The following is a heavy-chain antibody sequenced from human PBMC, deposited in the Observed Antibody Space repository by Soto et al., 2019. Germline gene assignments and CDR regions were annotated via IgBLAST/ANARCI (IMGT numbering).Heavy chain of an antibody. V-gene: IGHV1-46*01. J-gene: IGHJ3*02. CDR1: GYTFTSYY. D-gene: IGHD1-1*01. Sequence: ASVKVSCKASGYTFTSYYMHWVRQAPGQGLEWMGIINPSGGSTSYAQKFQGRVTMTRDTSTSTVYMELSSLRSENTAVYYCARDSFGTGSSSDAFNIWGQGTMVTVS. CDR3: ARDSFGTGSSSDAFNI. CDR2: INPSGGST.